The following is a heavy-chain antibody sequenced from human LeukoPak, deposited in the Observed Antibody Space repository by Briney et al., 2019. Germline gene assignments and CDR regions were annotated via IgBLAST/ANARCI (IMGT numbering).Heavy chain of an antibody. CDR3: AELGITMIGGV. CDR1: GFTFSDCY. Sequence: GGSLRLSCAASGFTFSDCYMSWIRQAPGKGPEWVSSITSGRTTYYADSVKGRFTISNDNAKNSLYLQMNSLRADDTAMYYCAELGITMIGGVWGKGTTVTISS. V-gene: IGHV3-69-1*01. D-gene: IGHD3-10*02. CDR2: ITSGRTT. J-gene: IGHJ6*04.